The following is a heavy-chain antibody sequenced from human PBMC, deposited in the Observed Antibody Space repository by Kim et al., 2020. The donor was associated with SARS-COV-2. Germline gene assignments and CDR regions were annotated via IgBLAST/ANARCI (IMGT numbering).Heavy chain of an antibody. Sequence: GGSLRLSCAASGFTFSSYEMNWVRQAPGKGLEWVSYISSSGSTIYYADSVKGRFTISRDNAKNSLYLQMNSLRAEDTAVYYCARLFYSSSWSGFDYWGQGTLVTVSS. CDR3: ARLFYSSSWSGFDY. D-gene: IGHD6-13*01. J-gene: IGHJ4*02. CDR1: GFTFSSYE. V-gene: IGHV3-48*03. CDR2: ISSSGSTI.